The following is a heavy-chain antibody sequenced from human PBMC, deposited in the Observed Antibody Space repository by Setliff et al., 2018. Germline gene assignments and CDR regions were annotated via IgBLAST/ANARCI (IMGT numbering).Heavy chain of an antibody. Sequence: GGSLRLACAASGFTFSSYAMSWVRQAPGKGLEWVSYISRSSSTIYYADSVKGRFTISRDNAKNSLYLRMNSLRAEDTAVYYCARVAGRGRYWYFDLWGRGTLVTVSS. CDR2: ISRSSSTI. CDR3: ARVAGRGRYWYFDL. J-gene: IGHJ2*01. V-gene: IGHV3-48*04. CDR1: GFTFSSYA.